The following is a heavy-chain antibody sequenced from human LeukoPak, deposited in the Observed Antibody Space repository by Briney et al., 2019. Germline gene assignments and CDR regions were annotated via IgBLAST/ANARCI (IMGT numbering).Heavy chain of an antibody. CDR3: ARDRGTGGTGGYFDY. CDR1: GYTFTSYA. V-gene: IGHV1-18*01. CDR2: ISAYNGHT. Sequence: ASVTVSCKASGYTFTSYAMNWVRQAPGQGREWMGWISAYNGHTNYAQKLQGRVTMTTSTSTNTAYMELRSLRSDDTAVYFCARDRGTGGTGGYFDYWGQGTLVTVSS. J-gene: IGHJ4*02. D-gene: IGHD3-10*01.